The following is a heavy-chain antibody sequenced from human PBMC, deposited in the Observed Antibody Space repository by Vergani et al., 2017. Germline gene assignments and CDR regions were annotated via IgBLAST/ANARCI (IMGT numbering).Heavy chain of an antibody. D-gene: IGHD3-22*01. V-gene: IGHV4-4*09. CDR2: IYTSGST. CDR3: ARGNSGGYYDSSGLIDY. J-gene: IGHJ4*02. CDR1: GGSISSYY. Sequence: QVQLQESGPGLVKPSETLSLTCTVSGGSISSYYWSWIRQPPGKGLEWIGYIYTSGSTNYNPSLKSRVTISVDTSKNQFSLKLSSVTAADTAVYYCARGNSGGYYDSSGLIDYWGQGTLVTVSS.